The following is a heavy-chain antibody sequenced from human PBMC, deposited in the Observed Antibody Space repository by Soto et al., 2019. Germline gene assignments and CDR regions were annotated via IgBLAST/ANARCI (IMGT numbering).Heavy chain of an antibody. V-gene: IGHV4-39*01. CDR2: IYYSGST. CDR1: GGSISSSSYY. Sequence: TLSLTCTVSGGSISSSSYYWGWIRQPPGKGLEWIGSIYYSGSTYYNPSLKSRVTISVDTSKNQFSLKLSSVTAADTAMYYCARLSEPVYYYYMDVWGKGTTVTVSS. J-gene: IGHJ6*03. CDR3: ARLSEPVYYYYMDV. D-gene: IGHD1-1*01.